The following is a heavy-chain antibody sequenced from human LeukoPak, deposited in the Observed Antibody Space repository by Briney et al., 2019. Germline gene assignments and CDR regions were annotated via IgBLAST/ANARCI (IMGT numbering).Heavy chain of an antibody. CDR2: IYYSGST. V-gene: IGHV4-39*01. Sequence: TSETLSLTCTVSGGSISSSSYYWGWIRQPPGQGLEWIGSIYYSGSTYYNPSLKSRVTISVDTSKNQFSLKLSSVTVADTAVYYCARMGGITMIRGVLSAFDIWGQGTMVTVSS. CDR1: GGSISSSSYY. D-gene: IGHD3-10*01. J-gene: IGHJ3*02. CDR3: ARMGGITMIRGVLSAFDI.